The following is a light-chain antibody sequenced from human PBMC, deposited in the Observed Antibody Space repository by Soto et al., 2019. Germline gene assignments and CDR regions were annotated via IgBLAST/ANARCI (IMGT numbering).Light chain of an antibody. J-gene: IGLJ1*01. CDR3: QSYDSSLSGSEV. Sequence: QTVLRQPPSVSGAPGQRVAMSCTWSSSNIGAGYDVHWYQQLPGTAPKLLMYGNGNRPSGVPDRFSGSKSGNSASLAITGLQAEDEADYYCQSYDSSLSGSEVFGTGTKVTVL. CDR1: SSNIGAGYD. V-gene: IGLV1-40*01. CDR2: GNG.